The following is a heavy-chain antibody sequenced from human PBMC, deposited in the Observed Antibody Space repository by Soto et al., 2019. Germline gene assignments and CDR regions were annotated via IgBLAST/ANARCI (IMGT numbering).Heavy chain of an antibody. J-gene: IGHJ5*02. CDR3: ARGAWEQRRYNWLDP. CDR2: IYYSGST. CDR1: GGSISSGGYY. Sequence: QVQLQESGPGLVKPSQTLSLTCTVSGGSISSGGYYWSWIRQHPGKGLEWVGYIYYSGSTYYNPSLKSRGTISVDTAKNQCTLKLSSVTAADTAVYYCARGAWEQRRYNWLDPWGQGTLVTVSS. D-gene: IGHD1-26*01. V-gene: IGHV4-31*03.